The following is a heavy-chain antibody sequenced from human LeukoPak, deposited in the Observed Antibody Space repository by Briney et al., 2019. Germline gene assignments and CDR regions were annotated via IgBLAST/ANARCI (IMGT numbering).Heavy chain of an antibody. CDR1: GFIFDDYA. CDR2: IYSGGST. Sequence: PGGSLRLSCAVSGFIFDDYAMHWVRQAPGKGLEWVSAIYSGGSTYYADSVKGRFTISRDNSKNTLYLQMNSLRAEDTAVYYCARDRTVTTTPQFDYWGQGTLVTVSS. J-gene: IGHJ4*02. CDR3: ARDRTVTTTPQFDY. V-gene: IGHV3-66*01. D-gene: IGHD4-17*01.